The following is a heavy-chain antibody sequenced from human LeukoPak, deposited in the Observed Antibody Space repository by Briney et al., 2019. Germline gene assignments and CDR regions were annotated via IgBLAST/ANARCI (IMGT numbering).Heavy chain of an antibody. CDR2: IWPGGSKK. V-gene: IGHV3-30*02. CDR3: AKISSSAESNFDY. Sequence: GGSLRLSCAASGFTFSTYAMHWVRHAPGKGLEWVSFIWPGGSKKYYADSVKGRFAISRENSKNTVYLQMNDLRPEDTALYFCAKISSSAESNFDYWGQGTLLTVSS. D-gene: IGHD6-25*01. CDR1: GFTFSTYA. J-gene: IGHJ4*02.